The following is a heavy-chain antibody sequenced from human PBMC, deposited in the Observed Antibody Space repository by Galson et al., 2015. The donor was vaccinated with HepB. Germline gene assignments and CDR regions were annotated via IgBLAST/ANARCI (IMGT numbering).Heavy chain of an antibody. Sequence: SLRLSCAASGFTFSAYWMSWVRQVPGKGLEWVADVNLDGSEMYYADSVKGRFTISRDNAERSVSLHMSSLRAEDTAVYYCAREVMIRTLAHKTPDYWGQGTLVTVSS. V-gene: IGHV3-7*03. CDR1: GFTFSAYW. CDR2: VNLDGSEM. CDR3: AREVMIRTLAHKTPDY. J-gene: IGHJ4*02. D-gene: IGHD3-16*01.